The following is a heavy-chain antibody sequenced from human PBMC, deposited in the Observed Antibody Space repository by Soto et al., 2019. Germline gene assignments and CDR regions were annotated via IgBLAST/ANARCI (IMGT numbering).Heavy chain of an antibody. Sequence: QVQLVESGGGVVQPGRSLRLSCAASRFTFSGYGMHWVRQAPGKGLEWVAVISYDGSNKFYADSVKGRFTISRDNSKNTXSVQMNSLRAEDTAVYYCAKGGRAYCGGDCRYYFDYWGQGTLVTVSS. V-gene: IGHV3-30*18. CDR2: ISYDGSNK. J-gene: IGHJ4*02. CDR3: AKGGRAYCGGDCRYYFDY. CDR1: RFTFSGYG. D-gene: IGHD2-21*02.